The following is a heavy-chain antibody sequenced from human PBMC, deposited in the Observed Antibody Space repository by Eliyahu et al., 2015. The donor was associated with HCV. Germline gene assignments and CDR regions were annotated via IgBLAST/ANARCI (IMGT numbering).Heavy chain of an antibody. CDR3: AATSFYSSSFYGMDV. D-gene: IGHD6-6*01. CDR2: IVVGSGNT. Sequence: QMQLVQSGPEVRKPGTSVKVSCKASGFTFTNSAMQWVRQARGQRLEWIGWIVVGSGNTNYAQKFQERVTITRDMSTSTAYMELSSLRSEDTAVYYCAATSFYSSSFYGMDVWGQGTTVTVSS. V-gene: IGHV1-58*02. J-gene: IGHJ6*02. CDR1: GFTFTNSA.